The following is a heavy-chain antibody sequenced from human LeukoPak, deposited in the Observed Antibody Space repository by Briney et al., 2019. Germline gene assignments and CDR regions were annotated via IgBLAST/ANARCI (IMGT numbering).Heavy chain of an antibody. CDR1: GFTFSSYE. J-gene: IGHJ5*02. D-gene: IGHD6-19*01. CDR2: ISDTGSTI. V-gene: IGHV3-48*03. CDR3: ARGQWLVKYQNWFDP. Sequence: GGSLRLSCAASGFTFSSYELNWVRQAPGKGLEWVSYISDTGSTIYYADSVKGRFTISRDNAKNSLYLQMNSLRAEDTAVYYCARGQWLVKYQNWFDPWGQGTLVTVSS.